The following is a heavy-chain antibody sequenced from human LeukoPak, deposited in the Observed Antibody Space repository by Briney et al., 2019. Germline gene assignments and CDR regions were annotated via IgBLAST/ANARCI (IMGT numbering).Heavy chain of an antibody. Sequence: GGSLRLSCAASGFTFSSYAMSWVRQAPGKGLEWVSAISGSGGSTYYADSVKGRFTISRDNSKNTLYLQMNSLRAEDTAVYHCAKDGGPICSSPSCPPYFDYWGQGTLVTVSS. D-gene: IGHD2-2*01. CDR1: GFTFSSYA. V-gene: IGHV3-23*01. J-gene: IGHJ4*02. CDR2: ISGSGGST. CDR3: AKDGGPICSSPSCPPYFDY.